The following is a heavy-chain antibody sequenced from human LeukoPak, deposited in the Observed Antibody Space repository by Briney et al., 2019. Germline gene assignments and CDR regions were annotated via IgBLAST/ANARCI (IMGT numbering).Heavy chain of an antibody. CDR3: ARDLGEYCSSISCPIDY. CDR2: INPNSGGT. V-gene: IGHV1-2*02. D-gene: IGHD2-2*01. CDR1: GYTFTGYY. J-gene: IGHJ4*02. Sequence: ASVKASCKASGYTFTGYYMHWVRQAPGQGLEWMGWINPNSGGTNYAQKFQGRVTMTRDTSISTAYMELSSLKSDDTALYYCARDLGEYCSSISCPIDYWGQGTLVTVSS.